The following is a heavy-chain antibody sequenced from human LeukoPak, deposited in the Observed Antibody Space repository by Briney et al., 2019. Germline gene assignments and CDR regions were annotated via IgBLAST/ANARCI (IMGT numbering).Heavy chain of an antibody. CDR2: INDGGSDK. D-gene: IGHD6-19*01. CDR1: GFTFSDYW. CDR3: ASWPGGWYGEDS. Sequence: GGSLRLSCAASGFTFSDYWMTWVRQAPGKGLEWVASINDGGSDKHYVDSVKGRFTISRDTPKNTLYLQMNSLRVEDTAVYYCASWPGGWYGEDSWGQGTLVTVSS. V-gene: IGHV3-7*03. J-gene: IGHJ4*02.